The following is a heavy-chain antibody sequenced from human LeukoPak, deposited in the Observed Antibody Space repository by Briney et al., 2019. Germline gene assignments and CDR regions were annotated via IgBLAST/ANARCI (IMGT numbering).Heavy chain of an antibody. CDR1: GYTLTELS. V-gene: IGHV1-24*01. J-gene: IGHJ4*02. Sequence: ASVKVSCKVSGYTLTELSMHWVRQAPGKGLEWMGGFDPEDGETIYAQKFQGRVTMTEDTSTDTAYMELSSLRSEDTAVYYCATPSLGSSWLTYFDYWGQGTLVTVSS. CDR2: FDPEDGET. CDR3: ATPSLGSSWLTYFDY. D-gene: IGHD6-13*01.